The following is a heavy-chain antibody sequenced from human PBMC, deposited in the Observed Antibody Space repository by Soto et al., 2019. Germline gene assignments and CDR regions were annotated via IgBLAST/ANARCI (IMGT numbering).Heavy chain of an antibody. CDR2: IDPRDSYT. D-gene: IGHD2-2*01. CDR1: GYTFTTFW. V-gene: IGHV5-10-1*01. J-gene: IGHJ5*02. CDR3: ARLYCTSTTCDSWFDP. Sequence: GESLKISCKGFGYTFTTFWISWVRQMPGKGLEWMGRIDPRDSYTNYNPSFQGHVTISADKSINTAFLQWGNLKASDTAMYYCARLYCTSTTCDSWFDPWGKGTLVTVSS.